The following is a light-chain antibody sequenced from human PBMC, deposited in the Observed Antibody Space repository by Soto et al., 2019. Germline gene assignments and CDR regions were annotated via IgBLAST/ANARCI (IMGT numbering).Light chain of an antibody. V-gene: IGKV1-39*01. Sequence: DIQRTQSPSSLSAYVGDRVTITCRASQSIDRHLNWYQQKPGKAPNLLIYDASSLETGVPSRFSGGRSGTDYTLTINSLQPEDFATYYCQQSYTISPTFGGGTNVEI. CDR2: DAS. CDR1: QSIDRH. CDR3: QQSYTISPT. J-gene: IGKJ4*01.